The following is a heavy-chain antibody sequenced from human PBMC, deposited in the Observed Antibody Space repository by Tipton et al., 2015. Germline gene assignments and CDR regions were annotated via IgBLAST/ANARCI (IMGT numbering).Heavy chain of an antibody. V-gene: IGHV4-31*03. CDR2: IFYSGST. CDR1: GGSISSGGYY. CDR3: ARSRTNIVVVPADYGMDV. J-gene: IGHJ6*02. Sequence: TLSLTCTVSGGSISSGGYYWNWIRQHPGKGLEWIGYIFYSGSTYYNPSLKSRVTISVDTSKNQFSLKLSSVTAADTAVYYCARSRTNIVVVPADYGMDVWGQGTAVTVSS. D-gene: IGHD2-2*01.